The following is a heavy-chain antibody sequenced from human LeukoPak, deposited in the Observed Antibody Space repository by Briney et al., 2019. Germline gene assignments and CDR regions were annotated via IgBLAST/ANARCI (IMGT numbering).Heavy chain of an antibody. D-gene: IGHD5-18*01. V-gene: IGHV3-33*01. CDR2: IWYDGSNK. Sequence: GGSLRLSCAASGFTFSSYGMHWVRQAPDKGLEWVAVIWYDGSNKYYADSVKGRFTISRDNSKNTLYLQMNSLRAEDTAVYYCARMYLPVHTAMVIGYWGQGTLVTVSS. J-gene: IGHJ4*02. CDR1: GFTFSSYG. CDR3: ARMYLPVHTAMVIGY.